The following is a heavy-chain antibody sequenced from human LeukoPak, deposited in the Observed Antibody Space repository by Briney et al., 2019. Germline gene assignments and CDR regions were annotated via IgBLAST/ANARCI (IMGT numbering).Heavy chain of an antibody. V-gene: IGHV4-59*12. D-gene: IGHD6-13*01. CDR1: GGSISSYY. CDR2: IYYSGST. J-gene: IGHJ4*02. Sequence: SETLSLTCTVSGGSISSYYWSWIRQPPGKGLEWIGYIYYSGSTNYNPSLKSRVTISVDKSKNQFSLNLSSVTAADTAVYYCARGIADPYSFDSWGQGILVTVSS. CDR3: ARGIADPYSFDS.